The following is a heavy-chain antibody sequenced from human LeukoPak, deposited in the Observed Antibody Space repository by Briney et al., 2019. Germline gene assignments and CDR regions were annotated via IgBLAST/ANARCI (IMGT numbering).Heavy chain of an antibody. V-gene: IGHV1-3*03. Sequence: ASVKVSCKASGYTFTSYAMHWVRQAPGQRLEWMGWINAGNGNTKYSQEFQGRVTITRDTSASTAYMELSSLRSEDMAVYYCARSVRGTYNWFDPWGQGTLVTVSS. CDR2: INAGNGNT. D-gene: IGHD3-10*01. CDR1: GYTFTSYA. J-gene: IGHJ5*02. CDR3: ARSVRGTYNWFDP.